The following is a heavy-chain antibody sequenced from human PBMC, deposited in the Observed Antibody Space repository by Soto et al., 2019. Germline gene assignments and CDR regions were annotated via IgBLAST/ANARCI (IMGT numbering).Heavy chain of an antibody. J-gene: IGHJ4*02. CDR2: IWHDGNDR. Sequence: QVRLVESGGGVVQPGRSLRLSCAASGFPFSAFAMHWVRQAPGKGLGWVALIWHDGNDRSYTDSVKGRFTISRDNSKNTVYLQMSDLRADDTAVYYCAGGNWNYGPPDYWGQGTLVTVSS. CDR1: GFPFSAFA. V-gene: IGHV3-33*01. CDR3: AGGNWNYGPPDY. D-gene: IGHD1-7*01.